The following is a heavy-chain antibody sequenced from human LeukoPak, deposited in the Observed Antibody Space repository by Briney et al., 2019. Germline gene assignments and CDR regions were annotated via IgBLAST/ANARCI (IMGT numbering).Heavy chain of an antibody. CDR1: GYTFTSYG. Sequence: ASVKVSCKASGYTFTSYGISWVRQAPGQGLEWMGWISAYNGNTNYAQKLQGRVTMTTDTSTSTAYMELRSLRSDDTAVYYCARDTPHLHCDYVWGSYRYTLDYWGQGTLVTVSS. J-gene: IGHJ4*02. V-gene: IGHV1-18*01. CDR3: ARDTPHLHCDYVWGSYRYTLDY. CDR2: ISAYNGNT. D-gene: IGHD3-16*02.